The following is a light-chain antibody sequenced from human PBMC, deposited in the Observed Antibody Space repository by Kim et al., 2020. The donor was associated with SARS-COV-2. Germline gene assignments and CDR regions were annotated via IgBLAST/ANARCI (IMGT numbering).Light chain of an antibody. V-gene: IGLV3-1*01. CDR1: KLGEKY. Sequence: VSPGQTASITCSGDKLGEKYACWYQQKAGQSPVLVIYQDNKRPSGIPERFSGSNSGNTATLTISGTQAMGEADYYCQAWDSRTACVFGSGTKVTVL. CDR3: QAWDSRTACV. CDR2: QDN. J-gene: IGLJ1*01.